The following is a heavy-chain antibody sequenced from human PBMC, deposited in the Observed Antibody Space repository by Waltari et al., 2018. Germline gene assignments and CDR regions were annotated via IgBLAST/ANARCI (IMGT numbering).Heavy chain of an antibody. J-gene: IGHJ4*02. D-gene: IGHD3-22*01. CDR2: INPHSGAT. Sequence: QVQLVQSGAEVKKPGASIKVSCKASGYTFSDSYIHWVRPAPGHGLEWMGRINPHSGATNSLGKFQVRVTMTRDTSISTAFMELTSLTSDDTAIYYCARGGADYYDSNGPFDFWGQGTLVSVS. V-gene: IGHV1-2*06. CDR1: GYTFSDSY. CDR3: ARGGADYYDSNGPFDF.